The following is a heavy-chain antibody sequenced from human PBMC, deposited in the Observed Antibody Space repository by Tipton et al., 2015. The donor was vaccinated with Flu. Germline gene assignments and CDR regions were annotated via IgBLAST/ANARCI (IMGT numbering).Heavy chain of an antibody. CDR1: GGSISSSRYY. V-gene: IGHV4-39*07. CDR2: IYYSGST. J-gene: IGHJ4*02. Sequence: LRLSCTVSGGSISSSRYYWGWIRQPPGKGLEWIGSIYYSGSTNYNPSLKSRVTISADTSNNQFSLKLSSVTAADTAVYYCARGDCSSTSCLDYWGQGTLVTVSS. CDR3: ARGDCSSTSCLDY. D-gene: IGHD2-2*01.